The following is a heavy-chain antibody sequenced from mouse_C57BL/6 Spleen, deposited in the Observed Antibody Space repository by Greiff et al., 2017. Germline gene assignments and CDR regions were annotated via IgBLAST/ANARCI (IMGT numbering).Heavy chain of an antibody. CDR3: ARNGDFDY. CDR1: GYTFTDYY. J-gene: IGHJ2*01. CDR2: INPNNGGT. V-gene: IGHV1-26*01. Sequence: VQLQQSGPELVKPGASVKISCKASGYTFTDYYMNWVKQSHGKSLEWIGDINPNNGGTSYNQKFKGKATLTVDKSSSTAYMELRSLTSEGSAVYYCARNGDFDYWGQGTTLTVSS.